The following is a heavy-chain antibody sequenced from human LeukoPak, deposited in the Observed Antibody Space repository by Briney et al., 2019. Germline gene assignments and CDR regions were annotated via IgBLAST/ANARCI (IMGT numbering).Heavy chain of an antibody. D-gene: IGHD1/OR15-1a*01. Sequence: PGGSLRLSCAASGFTFSSYWMSRVRQAPGKGLEWVANIRQDGSVQNYVDSVKGRFTISRDNPKNSVYLQMSSLRAEGTAVYYCLVTTRSRGFDYWGQGTLVTVSS. CDR3: LVTTRSRGFDY. CDR1: GFTFSSYW. J-gene: IGHJ4*02. CDR2: IRQDGSVQ. V-gene: IGHV3-7*01.